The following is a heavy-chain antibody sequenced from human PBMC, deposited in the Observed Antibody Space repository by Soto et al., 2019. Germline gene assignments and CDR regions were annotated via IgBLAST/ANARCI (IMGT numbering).Heavy chain of an antibody. D-gene: IGHD3-22*01. CDR2: IWYDGSNK. Sequence: GGSLRLSCAASGFTFSSYGMHWVRQAPGKGLEWVAVIWYDGSNKYYADSVKGRFTISRDNSKNTLYLQMNSLRAEDTAVYYCARDPEYYYDSSGYYYDYYYGMDVWGQGTTVTVSS. CDR3: ARDPEYYYDSSGYYYDYYYGMDV. V-gene: IGHV3-33*01. CDR1: GFTFSSYG. J-gene: IGHJ6*02.